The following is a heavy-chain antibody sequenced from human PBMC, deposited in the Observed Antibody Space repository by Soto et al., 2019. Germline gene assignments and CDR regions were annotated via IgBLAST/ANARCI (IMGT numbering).Heavy chain of an antibody. V-gene: IGHV4-39*01. J-gene: IGHJ5*02. Sequence: SETLSLTCTVSGVSINNGTFFWAWIRQSAGMGLEWIGSVFHTGKTGTTYYKPSLEGRITISVDTSKNQFSLTLTSLTAADTAVYFCARTRHWFGDKSKAADQWGQGTLVTVSS. CDR3: ARTRHWFGDKSKAADQ. D-gene: IGHD3-10*01. CDR1: GVSINNGTFF. CDR2: VFHTGKTGTT.